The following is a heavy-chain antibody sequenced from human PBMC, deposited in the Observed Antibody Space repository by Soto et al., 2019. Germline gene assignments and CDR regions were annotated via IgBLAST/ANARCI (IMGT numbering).Heavy chain of an antibody. CDR3: VRDIR. CDR1: GFTFSSQW. J-gene: IGHJ4*02. CDR2: INSDGSRI. V-gene: IGHV3-74*03. Sequence: EVQLVESGGGIVQPGGSLRLSCAASGFTFSSQWMYWVRQSPGKGPVWVSYINSDGSRIAYADSVKGRFTISRDNAKNTLYLQMNSLRVEDTAVYYCVRDIRWGRGTRVTVSS.